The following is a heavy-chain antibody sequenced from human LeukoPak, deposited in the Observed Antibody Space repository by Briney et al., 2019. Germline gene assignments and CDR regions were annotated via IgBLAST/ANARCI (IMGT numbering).Heavy chain of an antibody. V-gene: IGHV3-49*04. CDR2: IRNKAYGERT. Sequence: HPGGPLRLSCTASGFTFGNHAMSWVRQAPGKGLEWVGFIRNKAYGERTDYAATVQSRFTITRDDSVSIAYLQRNSLKTEDTGVYYCTRVNYYDSSSFYYGYFDYWGQGTLVTV. CDR1: GFTFGNHA. J-gene: IGHJ4*02. D-gene: IGHD3-22*01. CDR3: TRVNYYDSSSFYYGYFDY.